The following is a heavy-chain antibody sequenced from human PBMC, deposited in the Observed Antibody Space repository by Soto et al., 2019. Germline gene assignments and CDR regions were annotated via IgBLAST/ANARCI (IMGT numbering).Heavy chain of an antibody. CDR2: IGGSGNTI. CDR3: AKDRDNRGYDPALDY. Sequence: PGGSLRLSCAACGITFSSYSMSWVRQAPWKGLEWVSDIGGSGNTIYYADSVKGRFIISRDNSKNMVYLQMNSLRAEDTAVYYCAKDRDNRGYDPALDYWGQGNLVAVSS. J-gene: IGHJ4*02. CDR1: GITFSSYS. D-gene: IGHD5-12*01. V-gene: IGHV3-23*01.